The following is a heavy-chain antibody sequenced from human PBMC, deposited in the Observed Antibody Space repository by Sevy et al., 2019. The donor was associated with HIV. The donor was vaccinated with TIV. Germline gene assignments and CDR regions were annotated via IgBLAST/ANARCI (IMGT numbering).Heavy chain of an antibody. J-gene: IGHJ6*02. CDR1: GFTFSRYA. Sequence: GGSLRLSCAASGFTFSRYAMHWVRQAPGKGLEWLAVISYDGSTKYYTDSVKGRFTISRANSKNTLYLRMNSLKVEDTAEYYCARVKGAYSFCYYGMDVWGQGTTVTVSS. D-gene: IGHD5-18*01. V-gene: IGHV3-30-3*01. CDR3: ARVKGAYSFCYYGMDV. CDR2: ISYDGSTK.